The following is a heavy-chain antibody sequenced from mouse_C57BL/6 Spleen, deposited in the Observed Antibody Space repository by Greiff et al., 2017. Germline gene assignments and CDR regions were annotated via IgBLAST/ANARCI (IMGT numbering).Heavy chain of an antibody. Sequence: QVQLQQPGAELVKPGASVKLSCKASGYTFTSYWMQWVKQRPGQGLEWIGEIDPSDSYTNYNQKFKGKATLTVDTSSSTAYMQLSSLTSEDSAVYYCAATAQNYAMDYWGQGTSVTVSS. CDR1: GYTFTSYW. D-gene: IGHD3-2*02. CDR3: AATAQNYAMDY. J-gene: IGHJ4*01. V-gene: IGHV1-50*01. CDR2: IDPSDSYT.